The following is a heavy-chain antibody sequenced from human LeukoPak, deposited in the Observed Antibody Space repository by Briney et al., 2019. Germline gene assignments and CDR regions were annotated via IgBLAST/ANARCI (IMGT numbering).Heavy chain of an antibody. V-gene: IGHV3-33*01. CDR1: GFTFSNFG. CDR2: IWSDGSNQ. J-gene: IGHJ4*02. D-gene: IGHD4-23*01. CDR3: ARELGGLSNF. Sequence: GGSLRLSCAASGFTFSNFGMHWVRQAPGKGLEWVAVIWSDGSNQYYADSVRGRFTISRDNSKNTLYLQMNSLRAEDTAVYYCARELGGLSNFWGQGTLVTVSS.